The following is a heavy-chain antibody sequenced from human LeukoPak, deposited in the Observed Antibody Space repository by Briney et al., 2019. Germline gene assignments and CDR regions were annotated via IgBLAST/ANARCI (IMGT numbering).Heavy chain of an antibody. CDR1: GGSISSYH. D-gene: IGHD6-13*01. Sequence: SETLSLTCTVSGGSISSYHWSWIRQPVGKGLEGIGHIYTSGSTNYNPSLKSRVTMSVDTSKNQFSLKLSSVTAADTAVYYCARGPYVAAAGPDNYDYWGQGTLVTVSS. CDR3: ARGPYVAAAGPDNYDY. V-gene: IGHV4-4*07. CDR2: IYTSGST. J-gene: IGHJ4*02.